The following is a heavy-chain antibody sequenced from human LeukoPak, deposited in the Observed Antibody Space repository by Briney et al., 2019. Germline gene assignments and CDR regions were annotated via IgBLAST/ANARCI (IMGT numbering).Heavy chain of an antibody. J-gene: IGHJ6*03. CDR2: INHSGST. Sequence: RPSETLSLTCAVYGGSFSGYYWSWIRQPPGKGLEWIGEINHSGSTNYNPSLKSRFTISVDTSKNQFSLKLSSVTAADTAVYYCARGWDSSGYLYYYYYYMDVWGKGTTVTVSS. CDR3: ARGWDSSGYLYYYYYYMDV. V-gene: IGHV4-34*01. CDR1: GGSFSGYY. D-gene: IGHD3-22*01.